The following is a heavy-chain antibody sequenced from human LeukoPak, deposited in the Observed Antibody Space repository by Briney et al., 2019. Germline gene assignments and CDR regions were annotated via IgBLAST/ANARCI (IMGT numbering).Heavy chain of an antibody. CDR1: GYTFTGYY. D-gene: IGHD3-16*01. V-gene: IGHV1-69*02. CDR2: IIPILGIA. J-gene: IGHJ6*02. Sequence: ASVKVSCKASGYTFTGYYMHWVRQAPGQGLEWMGRIIPILGIANYAQKFQGRVTITADKSTSTAYMELSSLRSEDTAVYYCARSSYMITLMDVWGQGTTVTVSS. CDR3: ARSSYMITLMDV.